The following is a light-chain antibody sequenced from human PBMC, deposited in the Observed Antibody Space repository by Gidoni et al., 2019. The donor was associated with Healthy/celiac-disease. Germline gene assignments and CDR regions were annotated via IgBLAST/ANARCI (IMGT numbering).Light chain of an antibody. J-gene: IGLJ2*01. V-gene: IGLV2-23*02. Sequence: QSALTQPASVSGSPGQSITISCTGTSSDVGSYNLVSWYPPPPGKAPKLMISEVRKRHYGVSNRFSGSKSGNTASLTISGIQAEDDADYYCFSYAGSSTPVVFGGGTKLTVL. CDR2: EVR. CDR3: FSYAGSSTPVV. CDR1: SSDVGSYNL.